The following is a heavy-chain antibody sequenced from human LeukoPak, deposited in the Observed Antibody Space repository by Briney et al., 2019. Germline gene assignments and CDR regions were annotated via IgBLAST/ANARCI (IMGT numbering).Heavy chain of an antibody. CDR2: INSDGSST. J-gene: IGHJ5*02. V-gene: IGHV3-74*01. D-gene: IGHD2-8*01. CDR3: ARVTSMLNWFDP. CDR1: GFTFSSYW. Sequence: GGSLTLSCAASGFTFSSYWMHWVRHAPGKGLVWVSRINSDGSSTSYADSVKGRFTISRDNAKNTLYLQMNSLRAEDTAVYYCARVTSMLNWFDPWGQGTLVTVSS.